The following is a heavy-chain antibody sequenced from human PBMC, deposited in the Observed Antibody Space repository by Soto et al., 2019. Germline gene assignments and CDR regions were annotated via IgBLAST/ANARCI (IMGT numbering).Heavy chain of an antibody. D-gene: IGHD1-1*01. CDR2: TYYGSKWYN. J-gene: IGHJ6*02. V-gene: IGHV6-1*01. CDR3: AGTTGTYYYYYGMDV. Sequence: SQTLSLTCAIPGDSVSSNSAARNWIRQSPSRGLEWLGRTYYGSKWYNDYAVSVKSRITINPDTSKNQFSLQLNSVTPEDTAVYYCAGTTGTYYYYYGMDVWGQGTTVTVSS. CDR1: GDSVSSNSAA.